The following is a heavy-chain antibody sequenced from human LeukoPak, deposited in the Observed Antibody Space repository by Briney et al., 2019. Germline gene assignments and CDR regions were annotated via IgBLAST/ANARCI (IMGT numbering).Heavy chain of an antibody. CDR3: AREYYYGSESLSGAPVPAKEQNWFDP. CDR2: IIPIFGTA. V-gene: IGHV1-69*13. CDR1: GGTFSSYA. Sequence: GASVKVSCKASGGTFSSYAISWVRQAPGQGLEWMGGIIPIFGTANYAQKFQGRVTITADESTSTAYMELSSLRSEDTAVYYCAREYYYGSESLSGAPVPAKEQNWFDPWGQGTLVTVSS. J-gene: IGHJ5*02. D-gene: IGHD3-10*01.